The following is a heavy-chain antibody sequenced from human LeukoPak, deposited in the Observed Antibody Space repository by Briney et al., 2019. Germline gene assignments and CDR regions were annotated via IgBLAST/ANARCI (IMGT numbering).Heavy chain of an antibody. V-gene: IGHV3-11*04. D-gene: IGHD5-24*01. J-gene: IGHJ5*02. CDR2: ISSSDNTI. CDR1: GFTFSDYY. CDR3: ARGFYTYDQ. Sequence: GGSLRLSCAASGFTFSDYYMSWIRQAPGKGLEWVSSISSSDNTIYYTDSVKGRFAISRDNARNSLYLQMKSLRAEDTAVYYCARGFYTYDQWGQGTLVTVSS.